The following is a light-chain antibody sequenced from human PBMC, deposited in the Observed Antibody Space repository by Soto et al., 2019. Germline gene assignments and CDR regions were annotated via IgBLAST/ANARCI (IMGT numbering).Light chain of an antibody. J-gene: IGKJ4*01. CDR1: QSVNNN. CDR2: FAS. Sequence: EIVMTQSPATLSVSPGEKATLSCRASQSVNNNLAWYQQKPGQGPRLLIYFASTRATGIPARFSGSGSGTEFSLTISSLQSEDFASYYCQQYSAWPLTFGGGTKVETK. V-gene: IGKV3-15*01. CDR3: QQYSAWPLT.